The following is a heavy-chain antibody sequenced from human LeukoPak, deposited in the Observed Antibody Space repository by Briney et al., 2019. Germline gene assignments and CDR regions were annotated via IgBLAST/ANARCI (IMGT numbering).Heavy chain of an antibody. Sequence: GESLRLSCAASGFTFSRFWMHDLRQPPGKALVCVSRHTSDEHSTRYADYVKSRFTISRDNAKNTLYLQMNSLRAEDTAVYYCARKFTKEWLDVFDAFDIWGQGTMVTVSS. V-gene: IGHV3-74*01. CDR1: GFTFSRFW. D-gene: IGHD6-19*01. CDR2: HTSDEHST. CDR3: ARKFTKEWLDVFDAFDI. J-gene: IGHJ3*02.